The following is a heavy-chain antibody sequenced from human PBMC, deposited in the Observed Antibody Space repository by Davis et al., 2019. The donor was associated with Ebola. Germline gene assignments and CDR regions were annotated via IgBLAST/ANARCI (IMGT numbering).Heavy chain of an antibody. CDR2: YYYTGST. D-gene: IGHD1-26*01. V-gene: IGHV4-59*01. Sequence: SETLSLTCAVYGGSFSGYSWSWIRQPPGKGLEWIGYYYYTGSTYYSPSLKSRVTISVDTSKNQFSLKLSSVTAADTAVYYCARGRAPSGSYQYYFNYWGQGTLVTVSS. CDR1: GGSFSGYS. J-gene: IGHJ4*02. CDR3: ARGRAPSGSYQYYFNY.